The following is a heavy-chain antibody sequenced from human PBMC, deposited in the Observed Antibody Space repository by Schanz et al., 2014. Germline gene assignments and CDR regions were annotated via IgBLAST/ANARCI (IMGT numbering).Heavy chain of an antibody. CDR3: AREAKWGQWYFDL. V-gene: IGHV3-66*03. Sequence: EVQLVESGGGLIQPGGSLRLACVVSGFTVSSNYMSWVRQAPGKGLEWVAVVGDTGTTKFYADSVKGRLTVSRDNSENTVYLEFHSLRSEDTALYYCAREAKWGQWYFDLWGRGSLVTVSS. CDR2: VGDTGTTK. D-gene: IGHD1-26*01. CDR1: GFTVSSNY. J-gene: IGHJ2*01.